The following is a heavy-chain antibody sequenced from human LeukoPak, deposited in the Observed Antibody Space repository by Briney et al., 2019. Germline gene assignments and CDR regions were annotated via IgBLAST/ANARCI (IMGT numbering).Heavy chain of an antibody. CDR2: MNPNSGNA. V-gene: IGHV1-8*01. CDR3: ARFVINMVRGPPSGLDV. Sequence: GASVKVSCKASGYTFTRYDINWVRQATGQGLEWMGWMNPNSGNAGSARRFQGRVTMTGDTSISTAYMELRSLRSEDTAVYYCARFVINMVRGPPSGLDVWGQGTTVTVSS. CDR1: GYTFTRYD. D-gene: IGHD3-10*01. J-gene: IGHJ6*02.